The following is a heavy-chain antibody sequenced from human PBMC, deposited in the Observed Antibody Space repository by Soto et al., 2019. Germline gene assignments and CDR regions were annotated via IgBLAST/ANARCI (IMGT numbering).Heavy chain of an antibody. CDR1: GYTFTNFG. V-gene: IGHV1-18*01. CDR3: ARGGTPIDC. CDR2: ISAYNGNT. J-gene: IGHJ4*02. D-gene: IGHD3-16*01. Sequence: QVQLVQSGAEVKKPGASVKVSCKASGYTFTNFGISWVRQAPGQGLEWMGWISAYNGNTNYAQKCQGRVTMNTDTATSTAYMEVRSLRFDDTAVYYCARGGTPIDCWGQGTLVTVSS.